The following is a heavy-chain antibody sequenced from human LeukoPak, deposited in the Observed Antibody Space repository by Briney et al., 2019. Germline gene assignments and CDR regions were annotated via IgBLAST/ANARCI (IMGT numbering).Heavy chain of an antibody. Sequence: GGSLRLSCAASGFTFSSYSMNWVRQAPGKGLEWVSSISSSSSYIYYADSVKGRFTISRDNAKNSLYLQMNSLRVEDTAVYYCTRDLMDYDVSTGLHHYYMDVWGQGTTVTVSS. D-gene: IGHD3-9*01. CDR2: ISSSSSYI. CDR1: GFTFSSYS. J-gene: IGHJ6*02. V-gene: IGHV3-21*01. CDR3: TRDLMDYDVSTGLHHYYMDV.